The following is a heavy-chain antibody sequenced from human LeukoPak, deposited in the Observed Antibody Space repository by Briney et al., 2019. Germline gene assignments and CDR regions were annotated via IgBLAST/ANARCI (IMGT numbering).Heavy chain of an antibody. Sequence: PGGSLRLSCAASGITFSSYAMSWVRQASGKGLEWVSAISGSGGSTYYADSVKGRFTISRDNSKDTLYLQMNSLRAEDTAVYYCAKRGLWFGESPYYFDYWGQGTLVTVSS. CDR1: GITFSSYA. CDR2: ISGSGGST. J-gene: IGHJ4*02. CDR3: AKRGLWFGESPYYFDY. V-gene: IGHV3-23*01. D-gene: IGHD3-10*01.